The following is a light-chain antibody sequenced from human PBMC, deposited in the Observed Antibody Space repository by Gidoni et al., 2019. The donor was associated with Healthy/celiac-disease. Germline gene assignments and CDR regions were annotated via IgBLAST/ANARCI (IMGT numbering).Light chain of an antibody. CDR1: QDISNY. CDR2: DAS. Sequence: DIQMTHSPSSLSASVGDRVTITCQASQDISNYLNLYQQKPGNAPTLLIYDASNLETGVPSRFSESGSGTDFTFTISSLQDEDIATYYWQQYDKLPRTFGGGTKVEIK. V-gene: IGKV1-33*01. J-gene: IGKJ4*02. CDR3: QQYDKLPRT.